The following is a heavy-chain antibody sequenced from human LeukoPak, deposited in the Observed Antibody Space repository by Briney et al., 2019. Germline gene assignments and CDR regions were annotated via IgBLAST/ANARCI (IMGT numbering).Heavy chain of an antibody. V-gene: IGHV3-33*01. J-gene: IGHJ4*02. Sequence: GGSPRLSCAASGFTFNTYGMNWVRQAPGKGLEWVAVIWFDGSNKYYVDSVKGRFTISRDNSENTLYLQMNSLRAEDTAVYYCARTYDSSGYDYGHYFDYWGQGTLVTVSS. CDR3: ARTYDSSGYDYGHYFDY. D-gene: IGHD3-22*01. CDR2: IWFDGSNK. CDR1: GFTFNTYG.